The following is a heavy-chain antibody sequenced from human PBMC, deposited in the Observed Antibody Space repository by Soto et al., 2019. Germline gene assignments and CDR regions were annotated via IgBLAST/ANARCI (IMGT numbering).Heavy chain of an antibody. J-gene: IGHJ4*02. V-gene: IGHV1-3*01. CDR2: INAGNGNT. CDR1: GYTFTSYG. D-gene: IGHD3-10*01. CDR3: ARGLGGARTYFDY. Sequence: ASVKVSCKASGYTFTSYGMHWVRQAPGQRLEWMRWINAGNGNTKYSQKFQGRVTITRDTSASTAYMELSSLRSEDTAVHYCARGLGGARTYFDYWGQGTLVTVSS.